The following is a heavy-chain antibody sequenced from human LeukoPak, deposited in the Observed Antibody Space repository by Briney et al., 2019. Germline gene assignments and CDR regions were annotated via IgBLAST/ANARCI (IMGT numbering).Heavy chain of an antibody. J-gene: IGHJ6*04. CDR2: ISSNGGST. CDR3: ARGSMVRGVKGVMDV. D-gene: IGHD3-10*01. Sequence: GGSLRLSCAASGFTFSSYAMHWVRQAPGKGLEYVSAISSNGGSTYYANSVKGRFTISRDNSKNTLYLQMGSLRAEDMAVYYCARGSMVRGVKGVMDVWGKGTTVTVSS. CDR1: GFTFSSYA. V-gene: IGHV3-64*01.